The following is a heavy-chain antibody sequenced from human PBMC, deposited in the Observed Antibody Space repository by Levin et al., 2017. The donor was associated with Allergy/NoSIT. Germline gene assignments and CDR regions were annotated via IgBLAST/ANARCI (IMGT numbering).Heavy chain of an antibody. D-gene: IGHD3-3*01. V-gene: IGHV3-49*03. Sequence: SGGSLRLSCTASGFTFGEYAMSWFRQAPGKGLEWVGFIRSKGYGGTTEYAASVKGRFTISSDDSKSIAHLQMNSLKTEDTAVYYCGAPVWSGYFDWGQGTLVTVSS. CDR2: IRSKGYGGTT. CDR1: GFTFGEYA. CDR3: GAPVWSGYFD. J-gene: IGHJ4*02.